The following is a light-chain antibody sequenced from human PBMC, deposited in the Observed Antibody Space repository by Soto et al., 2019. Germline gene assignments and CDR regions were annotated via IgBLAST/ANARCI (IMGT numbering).Light chain of an antibody. V-gene: IGLV2-8*01. CDR2: EVS. CDR3: QVWDSDSDPSYV. J-gene: IGLJ1*01. Sequence: QSALTQPPSASGSPGQSVTISCTGTSSDVGGYNYVSWYQQHPGKAPKLMIYEVSKRPSGVPDRFFGSKSGNTASLTVSGLQAEDEADYYCQVWDSDSDPSYVFGTGTKLTVL. CDR1: SSDVGGYNY.